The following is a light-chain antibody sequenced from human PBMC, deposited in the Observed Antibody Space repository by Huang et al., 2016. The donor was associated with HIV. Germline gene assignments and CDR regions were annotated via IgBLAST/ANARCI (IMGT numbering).Light chain of an antibody. CDR2: GAS. J-gene: IGKJ4*01. CDR3: QQRSIWPALT. Sequence: EIVMTQSPATLSVSPGERATLSCRASQTINTNLAWYQQKPAQAPRLLIYGASTRATGIPARFRGSGSGTEFTLTINSLQSEDFAVYYCQQRSIWPALTFGGGTMVEIK. CDR1: QTINTN. V-gene: IGKV3-15*01.